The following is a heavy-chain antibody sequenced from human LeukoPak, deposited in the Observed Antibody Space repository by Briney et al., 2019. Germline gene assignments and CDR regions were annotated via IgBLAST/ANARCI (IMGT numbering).Heavy chain of an antibody. CDR3: AKEGGLLWDYFDY. Sequence: GGSLRLSCAASGFTFSSYGMHWVRQAPGKGLVWVAFIRYDGSNKYYADSVKGRFTISRDNSKNTLYLQMNSLRAEDTAVYYCAKEGGLLWDYFDYWGQGTLVTVSS. CDR1: GFTFSSYG. V-gene: IGHV3-30*02. CDR2: IRYDGSNK. D-gene: IGHD3-16*01. J-gene: IGHJ4*02.